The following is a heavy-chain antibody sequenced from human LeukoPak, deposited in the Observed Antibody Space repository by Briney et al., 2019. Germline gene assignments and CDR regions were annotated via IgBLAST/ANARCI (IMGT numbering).Heavy chain of an antibody. J-gene: IGHJ4*02. CDR2: IKQDGSEK. D-gene: IGHD3-3*01. CDR1: GLTFSSYW. CDR3: ASRTFG. Sequence: GGSLRLSCAASGLTFSSYWMSWVRQAPGKGLEWVANIKQDGSEKYYVDSVKGRFTISRDNAKNSLYLQMNSLRAEDTAVYYCASRTFGWGQGTLVTVSS. V-gene: IGHV3-7*01.